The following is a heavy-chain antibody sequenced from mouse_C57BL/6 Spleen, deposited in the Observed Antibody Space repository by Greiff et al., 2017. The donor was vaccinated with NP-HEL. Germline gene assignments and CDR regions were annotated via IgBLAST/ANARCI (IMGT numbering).Heavy chain of an antibody. J-gene: IGHJ3*01. CDR2: IDPSDSYT. V-gene: IGHV1-50*01. CDR3: ARSNYYGRGAWFAY. CDR1: GYTFTSYW. D-gene: IGHD1-1*01. Sequence: QVQLQQPGAELVKPGASVKLSCKASGYTFTSYWMQWVKQRPGQGLEWIGEIDPSDSYTNYNQKFKGKATLTVATSSSTAYMQLSSLTSEDSAVYYCARSNYYGRGAWFAYWGQGTLVTVSA.